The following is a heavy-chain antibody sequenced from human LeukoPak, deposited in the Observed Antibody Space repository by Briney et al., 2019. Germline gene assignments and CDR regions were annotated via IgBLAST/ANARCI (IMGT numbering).Heavy chain of an antibody. J-gene: IGHJ4*02. CDR2: ISAYNGNT. D-gene: IGHD2-15*01. CDR1: GYTFTSYG. CDR3: ARDSVVVAATSFDY. V-gene: IGHV1-18*01. Sequence: ASVKVSCKASGYTFTSYGISWVRQAPGQGLEWMGWISAYNGNTNYAQKLQGRVTMTTDTSTSIAYMELRSLRSDDTAVYYCARDSVVVAATSFDYWGQGTLVTVSS.